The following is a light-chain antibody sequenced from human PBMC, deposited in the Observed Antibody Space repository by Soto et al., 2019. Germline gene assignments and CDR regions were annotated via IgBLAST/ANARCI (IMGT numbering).Light chain of an antibody. V-gene: IGKV1-39*01. CDR2: GAS. J-gene: IGKJ4*01. CDR1: LSIASY. Sequence: DIQMTQSPSSLSASVGDRVTITCRASLSIASYLGWYQQKPGKAPKLLIYGASSVQSGVPSRFSGSGSGTDFTLTISSLQPEDFATYYCQQSYTAPRALSFGGGTKVEIK. CDR3: QQSYTAPRALS.